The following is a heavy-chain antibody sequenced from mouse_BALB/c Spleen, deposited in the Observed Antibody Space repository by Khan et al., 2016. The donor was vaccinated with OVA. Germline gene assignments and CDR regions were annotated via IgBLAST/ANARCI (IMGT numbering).Heavy chain of an antibody. Sequence: QMQLEESGAELAKPGASVKMSCKASGYTFINYWILWIKQRPGQGLEWIGYINPSTGYTEYNQNFKDKATLTADISSSTAYMQLSSLTSEDSAVYYCARRGLRWDVDYWGQGTTRTVSS. V-gene: IGHV1-7*01. CDR1: GYTFINYW. J-gene: IGHJ2*01. CDR2: INPSTGYT. CDR3: ARRGLRWDVDY. D-gene: IGHD1-1*01.